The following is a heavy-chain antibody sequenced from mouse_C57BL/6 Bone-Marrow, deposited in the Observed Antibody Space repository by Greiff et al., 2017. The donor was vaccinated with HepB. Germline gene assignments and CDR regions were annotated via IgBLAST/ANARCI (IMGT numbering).Heavy chain of an antibody. CDR2: ISNGGGST. CDR3: ARIYYYGSSYYYAMDY. J-gene: IGHJ4*01. D-gene: IGHD1-1*01. CDR1: GFTFSDYY. Sequence: DVHLVESGGGLVQPGGSLKLSCAASGFTFSDYYMYWVRQTPEKRLEWVAYISNGGGSTYYPDTVKGRFTISRDNAKNTLYLQMSRLKSEDTAMYYCARIYYYGSSYYYAMDYWGQGTSVTVSS. V-gene: IGHV5-12*01.